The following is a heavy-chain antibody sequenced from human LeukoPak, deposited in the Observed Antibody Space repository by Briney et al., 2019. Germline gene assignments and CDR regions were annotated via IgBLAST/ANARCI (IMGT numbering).Heavy chain of an antibody. CDR2: IIPIFGTA. CDR3: ARDGGYSSSSGGFDY. J-gene: IGHJ4*02. CDR1: GGTFSSYA. D-gene: IGHD6-6*01. Sequence: GASVKVSCKASGGTFSSYAISWVRQAPGQGLEWMGRIIPIFGTANYAQKFQGRVTITTDESTSTAYMELSSLRSEDTAVYYCARDGGYSSSSGGFDYWGQGTLVTVSS. V-gene: IGHV1-69*05.